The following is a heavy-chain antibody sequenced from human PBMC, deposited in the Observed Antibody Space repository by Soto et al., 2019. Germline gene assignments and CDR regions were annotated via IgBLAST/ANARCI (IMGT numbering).Heavy chain of an antibody. CDR2: INHSGST. V-gene: IGHV4-34*01. J-gene: IGHJ4*02. CDR3: ARGLLGDGVIVLAYFDY. CDR1: GGSFSGYY. D-gene: IGHD3-16*02. Sequence: SETLSLTCAVYGGSFSGYYWSWIRQPPGKGLEWIGEINHSGSTNYNPSLKSRVTISVDTSKNQFSLKLSSVTAADTAVYYCARGLLGDGVIVLAYFDYWGQGTLVTVSS.